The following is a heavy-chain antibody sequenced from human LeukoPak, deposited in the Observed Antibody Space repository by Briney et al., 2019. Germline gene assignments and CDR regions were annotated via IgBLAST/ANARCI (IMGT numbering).Heavy chain of an antibody. D-gene: IGHD2-2*01. J-gene: IGHJ4*02. Sequence: GGSLRLSCAASGFTFSSYAMHWVRQAPGKGLEWVAVISYDGSNKYYADSVKGRFTISRDNSKNALFLRMNSLRAEDTAVYYCAKSGPYCSSTSCNYFDYWGQGTLVTVSS. V-gene: IGHV3-30-3*02. CDR1: GFTFSSYA. CDR2: ISYDGSNK. CDR3: AKSGPYCSSTSCNYFDY.